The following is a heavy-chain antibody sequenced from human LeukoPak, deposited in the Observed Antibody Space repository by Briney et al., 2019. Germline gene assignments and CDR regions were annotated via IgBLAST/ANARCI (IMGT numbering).Heavy chain of an antibody. CDR3: VRSGYSYGDYFDY. CDR2: IYYSGST. D-gene: IGHD5-18*01. CDR1: GGSISGYY. J-gene: IGHJ4*02. Sequence: SETLSLTCTVSGGSISGYYWSWIRQPPGKGLEWIGYIYYSGSTNYNPSLKSRVTISVDTSKNQFSLKLSSVTAADTAVYYCVRSGYSYGDYFDYWGQGTLVTVSS. V-gene: IGHV4-59*01.